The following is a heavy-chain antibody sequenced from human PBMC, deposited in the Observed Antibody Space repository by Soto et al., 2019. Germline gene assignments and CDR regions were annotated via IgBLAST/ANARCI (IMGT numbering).Heavy chain of an antibody. Sequence: EVQLVESGGGLVQPGGSLRLSCAASGFAFSSNWMHWVRQAPGKGLVWVSRINSDGSSTSYADSVRGRFTISRDNAKNTLYLQMNSLRAEDAAVYYCVRSEAVDDAFDIWGQGTMVTVSS. J-gene: IGHJ3*02. CDR1: GFAFSSNW. CDR3: VRSEAVDDAFDI. D-gene: IGHD5-12*01. CDR2: INSDGSST. V-gene: IGHV3-74*01.